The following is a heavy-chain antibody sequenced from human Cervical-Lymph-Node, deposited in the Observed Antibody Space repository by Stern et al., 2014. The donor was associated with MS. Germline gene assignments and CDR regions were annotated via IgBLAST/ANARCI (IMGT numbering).Heavy chain of an antibody. V-gene: IGHV1-18*01. J-gene: IGHJ4*02. Sequence: QVQLVESGAEVKKPGASVKVSCKASGYTFISYGISWVRQAPGQGLEWMGWVNTYNGDANYAQKLQGRVTMTTDTSTSTVYMELRSLRSDDTAVYYCARGWELHNWGQGTLVTVSS. CDR1: GYTFISYG. CDR3: ARGWELHN. D-gene: IGHD2-15*01. CDR2: VNTYNGDA.